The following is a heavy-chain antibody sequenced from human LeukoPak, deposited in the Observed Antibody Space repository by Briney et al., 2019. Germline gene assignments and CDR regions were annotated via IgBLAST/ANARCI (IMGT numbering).Heavy chain of an antibody. CDR1: GFTFSSHE. CDR3: ARDRMATIYDDALDI. J-gene: IGHJ3*02. CDR2: ISSSGSSI. V-gene: IGHV3-48*03. Sequence: QPGGSLRLSCVASGFTFSSHEMSWVRQAPGKGLEWVSSISSSGSSIRYADSVKGRFTASRDNAKNTLYLQMNSLRAEDTSVYYCARDRMATIYDDALDIWGQGTMVTVSS. D-gene: IGHD5-24*01.